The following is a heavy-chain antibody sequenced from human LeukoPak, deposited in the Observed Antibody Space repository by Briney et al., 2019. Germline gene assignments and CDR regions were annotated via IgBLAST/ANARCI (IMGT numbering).Heavy chain of an antibody. Sequence: PGGSLRLSCAASGFTFSSYSMNWVRQAPGKGLEWVGRIKGKTDGGTTDYAAPVKGRFTISRDDSKNTLYLQMNSLKTEDTAVYYCTTGIEYDFWSGLAFFDYWGQGTLVTVSS. D-gene: IGHD3-3*01. V-gene: IGHV3-15*01. CDR2: IKGKTDGGTT. CDR3: TTGIEYDFWSGLAFFDY. J-gene: IGHJ4*02. CDR1: GFTFSSYS.